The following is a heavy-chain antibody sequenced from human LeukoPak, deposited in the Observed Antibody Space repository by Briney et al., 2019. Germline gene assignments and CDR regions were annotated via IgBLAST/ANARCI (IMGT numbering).Heavy chain of an antibody. D-gene: IGHD6-13*01. V-gene: IGHV4-31*03. CDR1: GGSISSGGYY. CDR2: IYYSGST. CDR3: ARFGGIAAAGTSPGGLDY. Sequence: SQTLSLTCTVSGGSISSGGYYWSWICQHPGKGLEWIGYIYYSGSTYYNPSLKSRVTISVDTSKNQFSLKLSSVTAADTAVYYCARFGGIAAAGTSPGGLDYWGQGTLATVSS. J-gene: IGHJ4*02.